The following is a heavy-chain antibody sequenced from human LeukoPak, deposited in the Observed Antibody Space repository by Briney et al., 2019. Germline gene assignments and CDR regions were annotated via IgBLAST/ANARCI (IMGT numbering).Heavy chain of an antibody. CDR1: GGSISSYY. Sequence: PSETLSLTCTVSGGSISSYYWSWIRQPPGKGLEWIGSIYHSGSTYYNPSLKSRVTISVDTSKNQFSLKLSSVTAADTAVYYCARAVAGYYFDYWGQGTLVTVSS. D-gene: IGHD6-19*01. J-gene: IGHJ4*02. CDR3: ARAVAGYYFDY. CDR2: IYHSGST. V-gene: IGHV4-59*08.